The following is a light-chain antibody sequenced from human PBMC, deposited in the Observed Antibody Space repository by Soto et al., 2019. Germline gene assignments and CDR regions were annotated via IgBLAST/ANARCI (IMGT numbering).Light chain of an antibody. CDR2: AAS. Sequence: DIQMTQSPSSLSASVGYRVTITCRAGQTISNYLNWYQHKPGKAPNRLIYAASNLDRGVPERFSGRGSGTDFTLNISGLQPEDFATYVCQQSYSIPIFTFXQGTKGDIK. CDR1: QTISNY. J-gene: IGKJ2*01. CDR3: QQSYSIPIFT. V-gene: IGKV1-39*01.